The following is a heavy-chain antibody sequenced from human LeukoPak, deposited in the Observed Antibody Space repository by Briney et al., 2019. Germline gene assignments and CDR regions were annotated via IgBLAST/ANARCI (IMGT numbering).Heavy chain of an antibody. CDR3: TRANFLYCSSSTCLFDY. J-gene: IGHJ4*02. CDR2: INPNDGDT. CDR1: GYTFTDYY. D-gene: IGHD2-2*01. Sequence: ASVKVSCKASGYTFTDYYMHWVRQAPGQGFEWMGWINPNDGDTNYAQKFQGRVTMTRDTSISTAHMEVSRLRFDDTAVYYCTRANFLYCSSSTCLFDYWGQGTLVTVSS. V-gene: IGHV1-2*02.